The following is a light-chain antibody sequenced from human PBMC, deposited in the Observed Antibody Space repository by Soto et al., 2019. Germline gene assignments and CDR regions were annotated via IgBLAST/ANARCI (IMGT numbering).Light chain of an antibody. CDR3: QQYDNWPPLT. CDR2: GAS. Sequence: EIVMTQSPVTLSVSPGERATLSCRASQSVHSSLAWYQQRPGQAPRLLIYGASTRATGIPVRFSGSGYGTEFTLTISSLQSEDFAVYYCQQYDNWPPLTFGGGTKVEIK. CDR1: QSVHSS. V-gene: IGKV3-15*01. J-gene: IGKJ4*01.